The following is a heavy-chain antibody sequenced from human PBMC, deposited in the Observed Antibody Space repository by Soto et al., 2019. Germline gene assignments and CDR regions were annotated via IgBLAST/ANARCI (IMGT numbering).Heavy chain of an antibody. J-gene: IGHJ4*02. Sequence: PSETLSLTCAVYGGSFSGYYWSWIRQPPGKGLEWIGEINRSGSTNYNPSLKSRVTISVDTSKNQLSLKLSSVTAADTAVFYCARKALYSGSPSYFDYWGQGTLVTVSS. CDR2: INRSGST. CDR1: GGSFSGYY. V-gene: IGHV4-34*01. CDR3: ARKALYSGSPSYFDY. D-gene: IGHD1-26*01.